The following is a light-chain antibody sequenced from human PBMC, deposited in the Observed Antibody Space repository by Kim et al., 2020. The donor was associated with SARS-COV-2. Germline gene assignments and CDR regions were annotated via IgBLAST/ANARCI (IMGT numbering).Light chain of an antibody. J-gene: IGLJ2*01. V-gene: IGLV3-21*04. CDR1: NIGTKS. CDR3: QMWDSICAV. CDR2: FDS. Sequence: SLAAGKTARIRCGGNNIGTKSLHWYQQKSGKAPVVVISFDSDLPSGIPERISGANSGNTVALTFTRFEAGDEADYYCQMWDSICAVFVGVPRLTFL.